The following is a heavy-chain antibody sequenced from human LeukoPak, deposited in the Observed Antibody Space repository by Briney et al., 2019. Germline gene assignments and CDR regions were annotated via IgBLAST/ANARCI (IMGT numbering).Heavy chain of an antibody. D-gene: IGHD3-22*01. Sequence: SETLSLTCTVSGGSISSVDYYWSWIRQPPGKGLEWIGNIYYSGSTYYNPSLKSRVTISVDTSKNQFSLKLSSVTAADTAVYYCARERGDYYDSSGYYPDYWGQGTLVTVSS. CDR3: ARERGDYYDSSGYYPDY. CDR1: GGSISSVDYY. J-gene: IGHJ4*02. CDR2: IYYSGST. V-gene: IGHV4-30-4*01.